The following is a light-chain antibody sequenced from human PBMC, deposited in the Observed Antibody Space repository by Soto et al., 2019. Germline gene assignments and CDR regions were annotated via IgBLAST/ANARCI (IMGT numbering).Light chain of an antibody. CDR3: QHYNSYPYT. Sequence: DIQMTQSPSTLSASIGDRVTITCRASQSIGGWLAWYQQRPGKAPNLLIYDAFSVKSGVPSRFSGSRSGTTFTLDISGLQPEDFESYYCQHYNSYPYTFGHGTRVDIK. J-gene: IGKJ2*01. V-gene: IGKV1-5*01. CDR1: QSIGGW. CDR2: DAF.